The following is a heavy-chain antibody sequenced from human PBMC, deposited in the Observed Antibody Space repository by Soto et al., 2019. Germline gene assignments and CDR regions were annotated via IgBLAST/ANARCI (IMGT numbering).Heavy chain of an antibody. CDR3: AKDLIGDIVVVVAATTIFDY. D-gene: IGHD2-15*01. CDR2: ISGSGGST. Sequence: EVQLLESGRGLVQPGGSLRLSCAASGFTFSSYAMSWVRQAPGKGLEWVSAISGSGGSTYYADSVKGRFTISRDNSKNTLYLQMNSLRAEDTAVYYCAKDLIGDIVVVVAATTIFDYWGQGTLVTVSS. J-gene: IGHJ4*02. CDR1: GFTFSSYA. V-gene: IGHV3-23*01.